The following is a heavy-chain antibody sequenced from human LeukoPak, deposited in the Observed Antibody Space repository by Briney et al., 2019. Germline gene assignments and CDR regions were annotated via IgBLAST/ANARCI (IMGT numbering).Heavy chain of an antibody. V-gene: IGHV5-51*01. J-gene: IGHJ4*02. CDR2: IYPGDSDT. CDR3: ARLSGRVVCSAGSCYIDS. CDR1: GYRFTSDW. Sequence: GESLKISCKGSGYRFTSDWIGWVRRMPGKGVEWMGIIYPGDSDTRYSPSFQGQVTISADKSVNTAYLQWSSLKASDTAMYYCARLSGRVVCSAGSCYIDSWGQGTLVTVSS. D-gene: IGHD2-15*01.